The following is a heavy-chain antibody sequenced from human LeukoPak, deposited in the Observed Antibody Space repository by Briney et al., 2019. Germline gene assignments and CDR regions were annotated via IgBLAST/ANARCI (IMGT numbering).Heavy chain of an antibody. CDR1: GYTFTGYY. CDR3: PRGSLRYVDY. CDR2: INPNSGDT. Sequence: ASVKVSCKAPGYTFTGYYMHWVRQAPGQGLEWVGWINPNSGDTNSAQKFQDRVTMTRDTSIITSYMELSRLRFDDTAVYYCPRGSLRYVDYWGQGTLVTVSS. D-gene: IGHD1-1*01. V-gene: IGHV1-2*02. J-gene: IGHJ4*02.